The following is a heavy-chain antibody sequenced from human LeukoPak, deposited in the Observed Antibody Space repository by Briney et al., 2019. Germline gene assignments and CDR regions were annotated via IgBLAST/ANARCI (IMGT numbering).Heavy chain of an antibody. CDR3: ARGIVVVPAAVFDY. Sequence: ASVKVSCKASGYTFTGYYLHWVRQAPGQGLEWMGWINPNTGGKNYAPKFQGRVTMTRDTSISAAYMDLNSLRFDDTAVYYCARGIVVVPAAVFDYWGQGTLVTVSS. J-gene: IGHJ4*02. D-gene: IGHD2-2*01. CDR1: GYTFTGYY. V-gene: IGHV1-2*02. CDR2: INPNTGGK.